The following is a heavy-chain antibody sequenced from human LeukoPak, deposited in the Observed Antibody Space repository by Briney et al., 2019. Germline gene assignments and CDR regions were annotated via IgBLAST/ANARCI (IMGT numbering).Heavy chain of an antibody. CDR3: ARDWGTSSLYLVN. V-gene: IGHV3-30*02. Sequence: GGSLRLSCAASGFTFSSIGMHWVRQAPGKGLVGLAFLQNGGNNKKYADSVKGRFTISRDNSKNTLYLQMNSLRAEDTAVYYCARDWGTSSLYLVNWGQGTLVTVSS. J-gene: IGHJ4*02. CDR1: GFTFSSIG. D-gene: IGHD6-6*01. CDR2: LQNGGNNK.